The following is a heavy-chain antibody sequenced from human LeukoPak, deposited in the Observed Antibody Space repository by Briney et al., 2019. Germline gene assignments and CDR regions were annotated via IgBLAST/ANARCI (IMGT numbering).Heavy chain of an antibody. CDR3: AREEVVPAAAGYYGMDV. D-gene: IGHD2-2*01. CDR1: GGSISSYY. Sequence: SETLSLTCTVSGGSISSYYWSWIRQPAGKGLEWIGRIYTSGSTNYNPSLKSRVTISVDTSKNQFSLKPSSVTAADTAVYYCAREEVVPAAAGYYGMDVWGQGTTVTVSS. CDR2: IYTSGST. J-gene: IGHJ6*02. V-gene: IGHV4-4*07.